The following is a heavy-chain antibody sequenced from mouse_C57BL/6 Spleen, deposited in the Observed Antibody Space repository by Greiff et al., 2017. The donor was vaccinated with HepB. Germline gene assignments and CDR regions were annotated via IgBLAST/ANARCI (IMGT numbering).Heavy chain of an antibody. D-gene: IGHD1-1*01. J-gene: IGHJ4*01. Sequence: VQLQQSGAELVRPGSSVKLSCKASGYTFTSYWMHWVKQRPIQGLEWIGNIDPSDSETHYNQKFKDQATLTVDKSSSTAYMQLSSLTSEDSAVYYCASTTVVAGAMDYWGQGTSVTVSS. CDR3: ASTTVVAGAMDY. V-gene: IGHV1-52*01. CDR2: IDPSDSET. CDR1: GYTFTSYW.